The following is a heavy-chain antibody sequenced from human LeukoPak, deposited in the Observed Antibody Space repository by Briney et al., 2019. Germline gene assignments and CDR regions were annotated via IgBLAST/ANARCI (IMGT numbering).Heavy chain of an antibody. CDR1: GLTFSSYS. CDR3: ARVPHAMVRGVIITEFYFDY. CDR2: ISSSSNYI. D-gene: IGHD3-10*01. J-gene: IGHJ4*02. V-gene: IGHV3-21*01. Sequence: GGSLRLSCAASGLTFSSYSMNWVRQAPGKGLEWVSSISSSSNYIYYADSVKGRFTISRDNAKNSLYLQMNSLRAEDTAVYYCARVPHAMVRGVIITEFYFDYWGQGTLVTAPS.